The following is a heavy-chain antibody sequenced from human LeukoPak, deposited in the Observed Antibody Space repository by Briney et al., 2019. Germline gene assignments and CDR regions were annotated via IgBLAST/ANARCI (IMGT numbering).Heavy chain of an antibody. CDR3: ARAVVRGVTLDY. CDR1: GFTFSSYA. V-gene: IGHV3-30-3*01. J-gene: IGHJ4*02. D-gene: IGHD3-10*01. Sequence: GGSLRLSCAASGFTFSSYAMHWVRQAPDKGLEWMAVISYDGGTTYDADSVKGRFTISRDNSKSTLYLQMNSLKIEDTAVYYCARAVVRGVTLDYWGQGTPVTVSS. CDR2: ISYDGGTT.